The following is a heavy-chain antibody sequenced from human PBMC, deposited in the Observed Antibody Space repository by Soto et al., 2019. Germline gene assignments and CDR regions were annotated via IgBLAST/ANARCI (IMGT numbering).Heavy chain of an antibody. CDR1: GFTFSSYA. Sequence: EVQRLESGGGLVQPGGSLRLSCAASGFTFSSYAMNWVRQAPGKGLEWVSVISGSGGSTYYADSVKGRFTVSRDNSKNTLYLQINSLRARDTAVDYCASRRRGWYFDYWGQGTLVTVSS. CDR3: ASRRRGWYFDY. J-gene: IGHJ4*02. D-gene: IGHD6-19*01. V-gene: IGHV3-23*01. CDR2: ISGSGGST.